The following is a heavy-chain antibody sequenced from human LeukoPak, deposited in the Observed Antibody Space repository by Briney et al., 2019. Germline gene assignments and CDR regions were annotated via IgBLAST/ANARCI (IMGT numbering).Heavy chain of an antibody. CDR1: SGSISSYY. CDR3: ARVNKIWEYFDY. CDR2: IYYSGTT. V-gene: IGHV4-59*01. D-gene: IGHD1-26*01. Sequence: SETLSLTCTVPSGSISSYYWSWIRQPPGKGLEWIGYIYYSGTTNYNPSLRSRVTISVDTSKNQFSLRLSSVTAADTAVYYCARVNKIWEYFDYWGRGTLVTVSS. J-gene: IGHJ4*02.